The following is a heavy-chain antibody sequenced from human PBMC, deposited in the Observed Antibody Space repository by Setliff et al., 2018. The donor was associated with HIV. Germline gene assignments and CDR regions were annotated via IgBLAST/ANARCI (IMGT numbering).Heavy chain of an antibody. J-gene: IGHJ4*02. Sequence: WASVKVSCKASGYTFSGYYIHWVRQAPGQGLEWMGWLNPSGGSTSYAQKFQGRVTMTRDTSTSTVYMELSSLRSEDTAVYYCARDIPHDYTFWSDDCSDEGADIWGQGTLVTVSS. D-gene: IGHD3-3*01. CDR1: GYTFSGYY. CDR2: LNPSGGST. CDR3: ARDIPHDYTFWSDDCSDEGADI. V-gene: IGHV1-46*01.